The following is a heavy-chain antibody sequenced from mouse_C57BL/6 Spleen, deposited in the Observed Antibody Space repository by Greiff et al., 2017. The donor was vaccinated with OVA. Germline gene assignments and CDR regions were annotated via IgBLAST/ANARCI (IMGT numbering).Heavy chain of an antibody. Sequence: EVKLVESGGDLVKPGGSLKLSCAASGFTFSSYGMSWVRQTPDKRLEWVATISSGGSYTYYPDSVKGRFTISRDNAKNTLYLQMSSLKSEDTAMYYCATTMITRAMDYWGQGTSVTVSS. CDR1: GFTFSSYG. J-gene: IGHJ4*01. CDR2: ISSGGSYT. D-gene: IGHD2-4*01. V-gene: IGHV5-6*01. CDR3: ATTMITRAMDY.